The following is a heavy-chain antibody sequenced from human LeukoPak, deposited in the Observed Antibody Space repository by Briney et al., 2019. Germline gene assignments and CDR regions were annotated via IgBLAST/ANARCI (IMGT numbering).Heavy chain of an antibody. V-gene: IGHV1-2*02. J-gene: IGHJ3*02. CDR3: ARDRKTVSVIIVIDAFDI. D-gene: IGHD3-22*01. CDR2: INPNSGGT. Sequence: GASVKVSCKASGYTFTGYYMHWVRQAPGQGLEWMGWINPNSGGTNYTQKFQGRVTMTRDTSISTAYMELSRLRSDDTAVYYCARDRKTVSVIIVIDAFDIWGQGTVVTVSS. CDR1: GYTFTGYY.